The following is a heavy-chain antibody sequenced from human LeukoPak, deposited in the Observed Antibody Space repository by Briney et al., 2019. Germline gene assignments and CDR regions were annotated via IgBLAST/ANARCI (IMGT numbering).Heavy chain of an antibody. CDR2: ISYDGSNK. D-gene: IGHD3-3*01. CDR3: AREPPGITIFGVVIKHAFDI. Sequence: GRSLRLSCAASGFTFSSYAMHWVRQAPGKGLEWVAVISYDGSNKYYADSVKGRFTISRDNSKNTLCLQMNCLRAEDTAVYYCAREPPGITIFGVVIKHAFDIWGQGTMVTVSS. CDR1: GFTFSSYA. J-gene: IGHJ3*02. V-gene: IGHV3-30-3*01.